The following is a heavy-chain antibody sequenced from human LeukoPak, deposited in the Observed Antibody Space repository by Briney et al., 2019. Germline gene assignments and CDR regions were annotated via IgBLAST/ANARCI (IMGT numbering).Heavy chain of an antibody. J-gene: IGHJ4*02. CDR1: GASVSSYY. D-gene: IGHD2-8*01. CDR3: ARSDLGYCTNGVCSFFDY. CDR2: IDASGST. V-gene: IGHV4-4*07. Sequence: SETLSLTCTVSGASVSSYYWIRIRQPAGRGLEWIGRIDASGSTKYNPSLKSRVTMSVDTSKNQFSLKLSSVTAADTAVYYCARSDLGYCTNGVCSFFDYWGQGTLVTVSS.